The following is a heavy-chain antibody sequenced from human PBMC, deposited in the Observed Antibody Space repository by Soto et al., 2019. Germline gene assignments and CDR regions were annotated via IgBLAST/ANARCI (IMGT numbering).Heavy chain of an antibody. V-gene: IGHV3-72*01. CDR3: VRTTYFSDSSGYSRCFDF. CDR2: SRDKAQGYST. D-gene: IGHD3-22*01. J-gene: IGHJ4*01. CDR1: GVTSVDLC. Sequence: PGGPMSVCRAGAGVTSVDLCGDWVLQATGKGLEWVGRSRDKAQGYSTAYAASVKGRFTASRDESENSVYLQMNSLKTEDTAVYYCVRTTYFSDSSGYSRCFDFWGHGTLVPVSS.